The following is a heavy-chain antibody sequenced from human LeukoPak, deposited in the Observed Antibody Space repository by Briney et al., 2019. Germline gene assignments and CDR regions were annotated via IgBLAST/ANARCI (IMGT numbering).Heavy chain of an antibody. J-gene: IGHJ4*02. V-gene: IGHV1-18*01. Sequence: ASVTVSFMASVYTFTTSYINWVRQAPGQGLEWMGWVSAYNGKTSYAQQFQGRVTMTTDSSTNTAYMNLASLRSDDTAVYYCARGGTFSPSIDYWGQGTLVTVSS. CDR3: ARGGTFSPSIDY. CDR1: VYTFTTSY. D-gene: IGHD1-26*01. CDR2: VSAYNGKT.